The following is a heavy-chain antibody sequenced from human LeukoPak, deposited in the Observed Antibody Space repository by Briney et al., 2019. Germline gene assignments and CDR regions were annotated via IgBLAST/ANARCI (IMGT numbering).Heavy chain of an antibody. CDR3: ARDYGDVYD. Sequence: SETLSLTCTVYGWSFIGYYWSWIRQPPGEGLQRIGEIDHNGNTNYIPSLKSRLTISVDTSKNQFPLRLTAVTAADTAVYYCARDYGDVYDWGQGTLVTVSS. CDR2: IDHNGNT. CDR1: GWSFIGYY. J-gene: IGHJ4*02. V-gene: IGHV4-34*01. D-gene: IGHD5/OR15-5a*01.